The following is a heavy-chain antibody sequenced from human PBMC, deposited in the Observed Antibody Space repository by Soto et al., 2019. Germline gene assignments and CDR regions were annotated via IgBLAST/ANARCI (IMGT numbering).Heavy chain of an antibody. CDR3: ARDWAYYYDSSAYDKAAFDI. CDR1: GFTFSSYS. V-gene: IGHV3-21*01. Sequence: GRSLRLSCAASGFTFSSYSMNWVRQAPGKGLEWVSSISSSSSYIYYADSVKGRFTISRDNAKNSLYLQMNSLRAEDTAVYYCARDWAYYYDSSAYDKAAFDIWGQGTMVTVSS. J-gene: IGHJ3*02. D-gene: IGHD3-22*01. CDR2: ISSSSSYI.